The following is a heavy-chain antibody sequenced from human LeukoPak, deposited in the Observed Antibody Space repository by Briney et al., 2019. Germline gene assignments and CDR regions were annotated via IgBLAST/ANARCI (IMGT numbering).Heavy chain of an antibody. J-gene: IGHJ4*02. CDR3: SGGLRTQGYYFDY. CDR1: GYIFTGYY. CDR2: INTNPGNP. Sequence: GSSVKVSCKASGYIFTGYYMQLVRQAPGQGLEWMGWINTNPGNPKYAQRLTPRVVFPLNTSVSTAHLHTSSLQADDPAVYYCSGGLRTQGYYFDYWGQGALVTDSS. V-gene: IGHV7-4-1*02.